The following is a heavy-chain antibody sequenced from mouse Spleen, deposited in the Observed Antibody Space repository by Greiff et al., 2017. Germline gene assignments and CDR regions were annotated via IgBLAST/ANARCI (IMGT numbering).Heavy chain of an antibody. J-gene: IGHJ2*01. CDR3: ARDPGTGHFDY. CDR2: IWAGGST. D-gene: IGHD4-1*01. V-gene: IGHV2-9*02. CDR1: GFSLTSYG. Sequence: VQLVESGPGLVAPSQSLSITCTVSGFSLTSYGVHWVRQPPGKGLEWLGVIWAGGSTNYNSALMSRLSISKDNSKSQVFLKMNSLQTDDTAMYYCARDPGTGHFDYWGQGTTLTVSS.